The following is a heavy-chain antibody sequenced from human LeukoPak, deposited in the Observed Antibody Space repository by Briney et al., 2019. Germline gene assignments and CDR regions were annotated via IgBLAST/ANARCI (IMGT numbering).Heavy chain of an antibody. J-gene: IGHJ4*02. V-gene: IGHV1-69*04. Sequence: SVKVSCKATGYTFTYYYMHWVRQAPGQGLEWMGRIIPNLRIANFAQKFQGRVTITADKSTGTAYMELSGLRTEDTAVYYCAREGGAQLRPYYFDYWGQGTLVSVSS. CDR1: GYTFTYYY. CDR2: IIPNLRIA. CDR3: AREGGAQLRPYYFDY. D-gene: IGHD2-2*01.